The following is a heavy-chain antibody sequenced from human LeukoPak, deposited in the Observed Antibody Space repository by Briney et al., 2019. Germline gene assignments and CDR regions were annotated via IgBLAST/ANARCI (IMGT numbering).Heavy chain of an antibody. Sequence: GGSLRLSCAASGFTFSDYYMSWIRQAPGKGLEWVSYISSSGSTIYYADSVKGRFTSSRDNAKNSLYLQMNSLRAEDTAVYYCARDRRRGDSSGLFDYWGQGTLVTVSS. V-gene: IGHV3-11*01. CDR1: GFTFSDYY. CDR2: ISSSGSTI. CDR3: ARDRRRGDSSGLFDY. D-gene: IGHD3-22*01. J-gene: IGHJ4*02.